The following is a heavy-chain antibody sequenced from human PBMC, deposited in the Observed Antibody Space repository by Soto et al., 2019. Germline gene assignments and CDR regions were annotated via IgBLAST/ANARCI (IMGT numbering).Heavy chain of an antibody. D-gene: IGHD4-17*01. V-gene: IGHV3-74*01. Sequence: EVQLVESGGGLVQPGGSLRLSCAASGLTFTNYWMHWVRQAPGKGLVWVSRINSDESTTNYADFVKGRFTISRDNAKNTLYLQMNSLRAEDTAVYYCALSHTVTTDYWGQGTLVTVSS. CDR2: INSDESTT. CDR3: ALSHTVTTDY. J-gene: IGHJ4*02. CDR1: GLTFTNYW.